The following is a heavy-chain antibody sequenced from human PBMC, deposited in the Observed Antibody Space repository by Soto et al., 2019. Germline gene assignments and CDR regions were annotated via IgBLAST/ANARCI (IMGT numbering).Heavy chain of an antibody. Sequence: SETLSLTCTVSGDSLSRADYCWSWIRQAPGKGLEWIGYICYGGSTYHNPSLKSRVYMSVDTSKNQFSLKLSPVTAADTAVYYCARDQRAYDYVWGSFREYNWFDPWGQGTLVTVSS. J-gene: IGHJ5*02. CDR2: ICYGGST. CDR1: GDSLSRADYC. CDR3: ARDQRAYDYVWGSFREYNWFDP. D-gene: IGHD3-16*01. V-gene: IGHV4-31*03.